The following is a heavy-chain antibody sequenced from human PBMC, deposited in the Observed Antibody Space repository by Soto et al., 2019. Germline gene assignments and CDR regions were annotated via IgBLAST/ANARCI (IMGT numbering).Heavy chain of an antibody. V-gene: IGHV1-58*01. D-gene: IGHD3-3*01. CDR1: GFTFTSSA. J-gene: IGHJ6*02. Sequence: SVKVSCKXSGFTFTSSAVQWVRQARGQRLEWIGWIVVGSGNTNYAQKFQERVTITRDMSTSTAYMELSSLRSEDTAVYYCAARQKTIFGVVGGSYGMDVWGQGTTVTVSS. CDR3: AARQKTIFGVVGGSYGMDV. CDR2: IVVGSGNT.